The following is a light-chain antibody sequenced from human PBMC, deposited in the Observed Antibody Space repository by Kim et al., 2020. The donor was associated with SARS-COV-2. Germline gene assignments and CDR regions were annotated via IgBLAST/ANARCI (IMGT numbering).Light chain of an antibody. CDR1: KLGDKY. V-gene: IGLV3-1*01. CDR3: QAWDSSTVV. Sequence: SVYTGQTASMTCSGDKLGDKYACWYQQKPGQSPVLVIYQDSKRPSGMRGGLCGGRAGGTATLTISGTQAMDEADYYCQAWDSSTVVFCGGTQLTVL. CDR2: QDS. J-gene: IGLJ2*01.